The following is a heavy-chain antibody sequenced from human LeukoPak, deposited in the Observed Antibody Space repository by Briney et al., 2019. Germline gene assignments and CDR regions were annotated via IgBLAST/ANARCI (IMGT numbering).Heavy chain of an antibody. D-gene: IGHD6-19*01. J-gene: IGHJ6*02. Sequence: ASVKVSCKASGYTFTSYYMHWVRQAPGQGLEWMGLINPSAGTTTYAQKFQGRVTVTRDTSTSTVYMDLSSLKSEDTAVYYCARGKSSVRPVGLCMDVWGQGTTVTVSS. V-gene: IGHV1-46*01. CDR2: INPSAGTT. CDR3: ARGKSSVRPVGLCMDV. CDR1: GYTFTSYY.